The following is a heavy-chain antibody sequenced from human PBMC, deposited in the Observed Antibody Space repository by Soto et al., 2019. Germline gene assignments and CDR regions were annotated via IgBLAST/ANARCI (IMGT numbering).Heavy chain of an antibody. Sequence: QVYLVQSGAEVKKPGSSVKVSCKALRGTFTNYAFSWVRQAPGQGLEWMGGIMPFFGSGNYAQKFQGRMNITADESTSSVYLELTSLRSEGTAVYYCARDRAGYYSHFVYWGQGTLGTVSS. D-gene: IGHD3-22*01. J-gene: IGHJ4*02. CDR2: IMPFFGSG. V-gene: IGHV1-69*01. CDR1: RGTFTNYA. CDR3: ARDRAGYYSHFVY.